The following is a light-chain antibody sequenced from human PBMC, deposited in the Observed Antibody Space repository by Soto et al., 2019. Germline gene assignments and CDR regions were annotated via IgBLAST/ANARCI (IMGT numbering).Light chain of an antibody. CDR1: ESVDSSY. J-gene: IGKJ2*01. CDR3: QQYGSSPRT. Sequence: EIVLTQSPGTLSLSPGERATLSCRASESVDSSYLAWYQQKPGQAPRLLMYAAGTRATGIPDRFSGSGSGTDFTLTISRLEPVDYAVYYCQQYGSSPRTFGQGTKLEIK. CDR2: AAG. V-gene: IGKV3-20*01.